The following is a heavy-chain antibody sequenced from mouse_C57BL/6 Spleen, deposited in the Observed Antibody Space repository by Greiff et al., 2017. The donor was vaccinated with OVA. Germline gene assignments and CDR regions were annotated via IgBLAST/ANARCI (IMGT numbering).Heavy chain of an antibody. CDR3: ARGDGYGLDY. J-gene: IGHJ2*01. Sequence: EVNLVESEGGLVQPGSSMKLSCTASGFTFSDYYMAWVRQVPEKGLEWVANINYDGSSTYYLDSLKSRFIISRDNAKNILYLQMSSLKSEDTATYYCARGDGYGLDYWGQGTTLTVSS. D-gene: IGHD2-2*01. V-gene: IGHV5-16*01. CDR2: INYDGSST. CDR1: GFTFSDYY.